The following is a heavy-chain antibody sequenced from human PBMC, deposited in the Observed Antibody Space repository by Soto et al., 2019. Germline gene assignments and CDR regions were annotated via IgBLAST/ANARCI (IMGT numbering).Heavy chain of an antibody. V-gene: IGHV3-49*04. CDR2: IRSKAYGGTT. D-gene: IGHD5-12*01. Sequence: GGSLRLSCTASGFTFGDYAMSWVRKAPGKGLEWVGFIRSKAYGGTTEYAASVKGRFTISRDDSKSIAYLQMNSLKTEDTAVYYCTRALDGYNYYYYGMDVWGQGATVTVSS. J-gene: IGHJ6*02. CDR1: GFTFGDYA. CDR3: TRALDGYNYYYYGMDV.